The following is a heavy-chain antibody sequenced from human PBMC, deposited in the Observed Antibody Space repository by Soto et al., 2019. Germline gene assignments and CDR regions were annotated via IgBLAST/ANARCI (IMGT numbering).Heavy chain of an antibody. Sequence: ASVKVSCKVSGYTLTELSMHWVRQAPGKGLEWMGGMDPENGKTIYAQKFQGRVTMNKNTSISTAYMELSSLSFEDTAVYYCARTPPLTYYDYIWGSHPPGAWRNWFDPWGQGTLVTVSS. CDR1: GYTLTELS. J-gene: IGHJ5*02. CDR3: ARTPPLTYYDYIWGSHPPGAWRNWFDP. D-gene: IGHD3-16*01. V-gene: IGHV1-24*01. CDR2: MDPENGKT.